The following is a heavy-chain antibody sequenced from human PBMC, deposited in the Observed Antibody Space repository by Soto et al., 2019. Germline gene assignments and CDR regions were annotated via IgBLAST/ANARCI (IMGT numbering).Heavy chain of an antibody. J-gene: IGHJ5*02. V-gene: IGHV1-2*06. D-gene: IGHD1-26*01. CDR1: GYTFIGYY. Sequence: QVQLVQSGAEVKKPGASVKVSCKASGYTFIGYYINWVRQAPGQGLEWMGRINTRSGDTTYAQKFQGRLTMTRDTSISTAYMELSSLRSDDTAVYYCGRDGVGATPLGWFDPLGQGPLVTVSS. CDR3: GRDGVGATPLGWFDP. CDR2: INTRSGDT.